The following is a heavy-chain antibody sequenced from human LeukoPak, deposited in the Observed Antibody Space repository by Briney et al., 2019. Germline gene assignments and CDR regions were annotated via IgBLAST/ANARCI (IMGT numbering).Heavy chain of an antibody. V-gene: IGHV3-74*01. D-gene: IGHD3-16*01. CDR1: GFTFSSNW. CDR2: INMDGSST. J-gene: IGHJ4*02. CDR3: SREQHGGRYFDY. Sequence: GGSLRLSCAASGFTFSSNWMHWVRQAPGKGLVWVSRINMDGSSTDYADSVKGRFTISRDNAKNTLYLQMNSLRAEDTAVYYCSREQHGGRYFDYWGQGTLVTVSS.